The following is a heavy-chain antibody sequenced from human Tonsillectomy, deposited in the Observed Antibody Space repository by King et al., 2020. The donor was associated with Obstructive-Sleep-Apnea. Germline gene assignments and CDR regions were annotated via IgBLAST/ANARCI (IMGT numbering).Heavy chain of an antibody. J-gene: IGHJ4*02. CDR3: VKDKGRGGSGWYYFDY. D-gene: IGHD6-19*01. CDR1: GFTFSGYP. Sequence: VQLVESGGGLVQPGESLRLSCSASGFTFSGYPMHWVRQAPGKGLEYVSGINTNGGSTYYADSVKGRFTISRDNSKNTLFLQMSSLTAEDTAVYYCVKDKGRGGSGWYYFDYWGQGTLVTVSS. CDR2: INTNGGST. V-gene: IGHV3-64D*06.